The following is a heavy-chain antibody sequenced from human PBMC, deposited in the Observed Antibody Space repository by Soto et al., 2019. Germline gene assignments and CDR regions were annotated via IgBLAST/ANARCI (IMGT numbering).Heavy chain of an antibody. V-gene: IGHV1-2*02. CDR1: GYTFTGYY. CDR3: ARISLWNEFYYGMEV. J-gene: IGHJ6*02. D-gene: IGHD1-1*01. Sequence: ASVKVSCKASGYTFTGYYMHWVRQAPGQGLEWMGWINPNSGGTNYAQKFQGRVTMTRDTSISTAYMELSRLRSDDTAVYYCARISLWNEFYYGMEVWGQGTTVTVSS. CDR2: INPNSGGT.